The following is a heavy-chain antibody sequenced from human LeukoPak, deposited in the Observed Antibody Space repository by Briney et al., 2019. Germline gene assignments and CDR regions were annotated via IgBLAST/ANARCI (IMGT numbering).Heavy chain of an antibody. CDR3: AREYRGEYYFAY. J-gene: IGHJ4*02. V-gene: IGHV3-66*01. CDR2: IYSGGST. Sequence: GGSLRLSCAASGFTVSSNYMSWVRQAPGKGLEWVSVIYSGGSTYYADSVKGRFTLSRDNSKNTLYLQMNSLRAEDTAVYYCAREYRGEYYFAYWGQGTLVTVSS. D-gene: IGHD3-10*01. CDR1: GFTVSSNY.